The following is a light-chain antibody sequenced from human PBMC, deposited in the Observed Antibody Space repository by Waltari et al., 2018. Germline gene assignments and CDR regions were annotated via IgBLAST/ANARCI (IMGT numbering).Light chain of an antibody. Sequence: QSVLTQPPSVSGAPGQTVTISCPGSGSNIGAGYDVHWYQQRPGEAPKLLIYGVNTRPLGVPDRFSGSQSGTSASLAIRGLQAEDEADYYCQSYDPSLSVVFGGGTKLTVV. CDR1: GSNIGAGYD. CDR3: QSYDPSLSVV. V-gene: IGLV1-40*01. CDR2: GVN. J-gene: IGLJ2*01.